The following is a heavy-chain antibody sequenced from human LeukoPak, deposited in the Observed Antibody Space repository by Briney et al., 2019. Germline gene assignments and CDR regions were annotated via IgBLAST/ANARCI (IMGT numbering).Heavy chain of an antibody. V-gene: IGHV3-21*01. Sequence: GGSLRLSCAASGFTFSNYYMNWVRQAPGKGLEWVSSISSGSSHIYYADSLKGRFTISRDNAKNSLYLQMNSLRAEDTAVYYCATGVRGYNSALDYWGQGTLVTVSP. D-gene: IGHD6-19*01. CDR1: GFTFSNYY. CDR2: ISSGSSHI. J-gene: IGHJ4*02. CDR3: ATGVRGYNSALDY.